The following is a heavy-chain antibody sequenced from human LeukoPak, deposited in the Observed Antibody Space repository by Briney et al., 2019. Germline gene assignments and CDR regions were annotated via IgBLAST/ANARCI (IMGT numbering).Heavy chain of an antibody. Sequence: SGPTLVNPTQTLTLTCTFSGFSLSSPGVGVGWIRQPPGRALEWLSHIYWRDAKYYSPSLKSRRTITKDTSKNQVVLTMTNMDPVDTGTYFCAHLRATDWYFFDYWGQGTLVTVSS. D-gene: IGHD3-9*01. CDR1: GFSLSSPGVG. J-gene: IGHJ4*02. CDR2: IYWRDAK. CDR3: AHLRATDWYFFDY. V-gene: IGHV2-5*01.